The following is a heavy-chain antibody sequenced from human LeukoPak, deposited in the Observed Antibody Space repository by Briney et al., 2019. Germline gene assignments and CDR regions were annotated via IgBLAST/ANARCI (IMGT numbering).Heavy chain of an antibody. J-gene: IGHJ4*02. CDR2: IIPIFGTA. D-gene: IGHD3-10*01. V-gene: IGHV1-69*13. Sequence: ASVKVSCKASGGTFSSYAISWVRQAPGQGLEWMGGIIPIFGTANYAQKFQGRVTITADESTSTAYMELSSLRSEDTAVYYCARYGSGSYYNGGPGYWGQGTLVTVSS. CDR3: ARYGSGSYYNGGPGY. CDR1: GGTFSSYA.